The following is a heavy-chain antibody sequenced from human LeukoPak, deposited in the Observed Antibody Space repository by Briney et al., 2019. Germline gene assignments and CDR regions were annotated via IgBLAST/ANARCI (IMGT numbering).Heavy chain of an antibody. Sequence: GGSLRLSCAASGFTFSDYYMSWIRQAPGKGLEWVSYISSSGSTIHHADSVKGRFTISRDNAKNSLYLQMNSLRAEDTAVYYCARAIFFKEGTYYDFWSGQLNWFDPWGQGTLVTVSS. V-gene: IGHV3-11*01. CDR2: ISSSGSTI. J-gene: IGHJ5*02. CDR1: GFTFSDYY. D-gene: IGHD3-3*01. CDR3: ARAIFFKEGTYYDFWSGQLNWFDP.